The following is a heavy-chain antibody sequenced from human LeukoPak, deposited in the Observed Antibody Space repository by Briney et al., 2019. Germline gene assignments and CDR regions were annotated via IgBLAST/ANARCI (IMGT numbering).Heavy chain of an antibody. CDR2: ISRSGSTK. J-gene: IGHJ6*03. CDR3: ARGEFGDYYYFYMDV. CDR1: GFTFSDYN. V-gene: IGHV3-11*01. D-gene: IGHD2/OR15-2a*01. Sequence: GGSLRLSCAASGFTFSDYNMRWIRQAPGKGLEWVSSISRSGSTKYYADSVKGRFTISRDNAKNSLFLQMNSLRAEDTAVYYCARGEFGDYYYFYMDVWGKGTTVTVSS.